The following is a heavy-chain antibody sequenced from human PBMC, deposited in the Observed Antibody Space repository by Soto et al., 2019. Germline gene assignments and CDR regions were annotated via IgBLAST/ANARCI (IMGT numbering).Heavy chain of an antibody. CDR3: AKVQVGATSLFLFDY. CDR1: GFTFSSYA. Sequence: GGSLRLSCAASGFTFSSYAMSWVRQAPGKGLEWVSAISGSGGSTYYADSVKGRFTISRDNSKNTLYLQMNSLRAEDTAVYYCAKVQVGATSLFLFDYWGQGTLVTVSS. V-gene: IGHV3-23*01. J-gene: IGHJ4*02. D-gene: IGHD1-26*01. CDR2: ISGSGGST.